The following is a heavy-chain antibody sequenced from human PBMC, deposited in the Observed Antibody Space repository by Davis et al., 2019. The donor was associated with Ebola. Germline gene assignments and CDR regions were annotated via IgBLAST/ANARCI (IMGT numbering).Heavy chain of an antibody. V-gene: IGHV3-9*01. CDR3: AKDRTMDTGNFKKYNFDH. Sequence: PAGSLSLSCVASGFTFEIYAMHWVRQAPGKGLEWVSSISWNSKSIGYADSVRGRFTSSRDNAKNSLYLQMSNLTAEDTALYYCAKDRTMDTGNFKKYNFDHWGQGALVTVSS. J-gene: IGHJ4*02. CDR2: ISWNSKSI. CDR1: GFTFEIYA. D-gene: IGHD5-18*01.